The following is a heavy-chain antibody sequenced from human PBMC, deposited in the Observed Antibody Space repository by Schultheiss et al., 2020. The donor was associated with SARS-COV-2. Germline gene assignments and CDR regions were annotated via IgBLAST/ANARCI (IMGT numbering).Heavy chain of an antibody. CDR3: ARAVGGSRVVPAAIDY. V-gene: IGHV1-18*01. CDR1: GGTFSSYA. Sequence: ASVKVSCMASGGTFSSYAISWVRQAPGQGLEWMGWISAYNGNTNYAQKLQGRVTMTTDTSTSTAYMELRSLRSDDTAVYYCARAVGGSRVVPAAIDYWGQGTLVTVSS. J-gene: IGHJ4*02. CDR2: ISAYNGNT. D-gene: IGHD2-2*01.